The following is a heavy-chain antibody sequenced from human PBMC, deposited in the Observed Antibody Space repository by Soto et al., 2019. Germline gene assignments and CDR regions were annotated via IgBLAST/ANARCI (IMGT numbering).Heavy chain of an antibody. CDR2: IIPIFGTA. V-gene: IGHV1-69*13. J-gene: IGHJ6*02. Sequence: SVKVSCKASGCTFSSYAISWVRQAPGQGLEWMGGIIPIFGTANYAQKFQGRVTITADESTSTAYMELRSLRSDDTAVYYCARNRGGGSGSYWNYYYGMDVWGQGTTVTVSS. CDR1: GCTFSSYA. CDR3: ARNRGGGSGSYWNYYYGMDV. D-gene: IGHD3-10*01.